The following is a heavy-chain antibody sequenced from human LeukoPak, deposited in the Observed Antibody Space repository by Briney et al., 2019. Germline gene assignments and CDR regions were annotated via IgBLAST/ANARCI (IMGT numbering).Heavy chain of an antibody. V-gene: IGHV4-59*01. CDR2: IYYSWST. CDR3: ARSSTRLDAFDI. J-gene: IGHJ3*02. CDR1: GGSISSYY. Sequence: SETLSLTCTVSGGSISSYYWSWIRQPPGKGLEWIGYIYYSWSTNYNPSLKSRVTISVDTSKNQFSLKLSSVTAADTAVYYCARSSTRLDAFDIWGQGTMVTVSS.